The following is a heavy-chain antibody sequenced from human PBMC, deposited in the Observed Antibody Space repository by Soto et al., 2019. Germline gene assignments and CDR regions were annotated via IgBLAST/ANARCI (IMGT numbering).Heavy chain of an antibody. D-gene: IGHD3-22*01. CDR2: ISSSSSYI. V-gene: IGHV3-21*01. CDR1: GFTFSSYS. Sequence: VGSLRLSCAASGFTFSSYSMNWVRQAPGKGLEWVSSISSSSSYIYYADSVKGRFTISRDNAKNSLYLQMNSLRAEDTAVYYCARDTYADYDSSGYYHFEYWGQGTLVTVSS. CDR3: ARDTYADYDSSGYYHFEY. J-gene: IGHJ4*02.